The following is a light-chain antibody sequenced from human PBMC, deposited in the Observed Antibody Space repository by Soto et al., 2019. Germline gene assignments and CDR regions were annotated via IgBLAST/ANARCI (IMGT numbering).Light chain of an antibody. J-gene: IGKJ1*01. CDR2: ESS. CDR3: QAYADSRT. Sequence: EIVLTQSPATLSLSPGERATLSCRASQNVANYLDWYQQKPGQAPRLLIYESSNRATGIAARFSGSGSGTDFTLTISSLEPEDFAVYYCQAYADSRTFGHGTRVEI. V-gene: IGKV3-11*01. CDR1: QNVANY.